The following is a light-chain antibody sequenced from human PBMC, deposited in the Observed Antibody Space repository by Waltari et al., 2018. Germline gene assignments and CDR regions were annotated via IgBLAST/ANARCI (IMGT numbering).Light chain of an antibody. V-gene: IGLV2-14*03. CDR2: DVS. Sequence: QSALTQPASVSGSPGQSITISCTGTSSDVGGYNYVSWYQQHPGKAPKLMIYDVSNRPSVVSNRFAGAEPGNTASLTISGLQAEDEADYYCSSYISSSTLELFGGGTSLTVL. CDR1: SSDVGGYNY. J-gene: IGLJ2*01. CDR3: SSYISSSTLEL.